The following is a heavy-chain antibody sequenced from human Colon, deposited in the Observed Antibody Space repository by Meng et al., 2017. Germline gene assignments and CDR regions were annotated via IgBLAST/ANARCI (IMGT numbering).Heavy chain of an antibody. CDR2: IDHTGNT. D-gene: IGHD1-7*01. CDR3: ARVGPGELPNFFDP. V-gene: IGHV4-4*02. CDR1: VGSMSSVDW. J-gene: IGHJ5*02. Sequence: QVALRGSVPGVGSPAGTLSLTCAVAVGSMSSVDWWSWVRKPPGKGLEWIAEIDHTGNTNYNPSLKSRVTISVDKSKNQFSLKLSFMTAADTAVYYCARVGPGELPNFFDPWGQGTLVTVSS.